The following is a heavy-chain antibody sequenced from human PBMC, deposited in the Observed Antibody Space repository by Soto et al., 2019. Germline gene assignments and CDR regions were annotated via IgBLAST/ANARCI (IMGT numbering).Heavy chain of an antibody. Sequence: AASGLTFSNYAMSWVRQAPGKGLEWVSSISNSGGSTYYTDSVKGRFTISRDNSKNTLYLQMNSLRAEDTALYYCAKDPGEDTYYFDYWGQGTLVTVSS. CDR3: AKDPGEDTYYFDY. CDR1: GLTFSNYA. V-gene: IGHV3-23*01. J-gene: IGHJ4*02. CDR2: ISNSGGST. D-gene: IGHD3-10*01.